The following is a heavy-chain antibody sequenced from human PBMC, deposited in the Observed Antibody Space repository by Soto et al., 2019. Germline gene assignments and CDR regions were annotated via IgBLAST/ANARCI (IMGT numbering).Heavy chain of an antibody. Sequence: TGGSLRLSCAASGFTFSSYAMSWVRQAPGKGLEWVSAISGSGGSTYYADSVKGRFTISRDNSKNTLYLQMNSLRAEDTAVYYCAKNGNIVVVPAVPDYWGQGTLVTGSS. CDR1: GFTFSSYA. J-gene: IGHJ4*02. D-gene: IGHD2-2*01. CDR2: ISGSGGST. V-gene: IGHV3-23*01. CDR3: AKNGNIVVVPAVPDY.